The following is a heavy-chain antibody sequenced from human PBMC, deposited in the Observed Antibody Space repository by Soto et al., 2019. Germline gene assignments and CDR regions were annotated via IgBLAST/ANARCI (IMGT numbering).Heavy chain of an antibody. CDR1: GGSISSYC. CDR2: IYYSGST. CDR3: ARVPDV. J-gene: IGHJ6*02. Sequence: SETLSLTCHVSGGSISSYCWSWIRQPPGKGLEWIGYIYYSGSTNYNPSLKSRVTISVDRSKNQFSLKLSSVTAADTAVYYCARVPDVWGQGTTVTVSS. V-gene: IGHV4-59*12.